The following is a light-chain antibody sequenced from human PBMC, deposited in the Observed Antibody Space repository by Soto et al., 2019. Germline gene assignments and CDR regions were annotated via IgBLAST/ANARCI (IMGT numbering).Light chain of an antibody. Sequence: EIVLTQSPGTPSLSPGERVTLSCRASQSITNSYVAWYQQKPGQAPRLLIYRASTRATGIPDRFSGSGSGTDFTLTISRLEPEDSAVFYCQQYGSSPGTFGQGTKLEIK. CDR2: RAS. J-gene: IGKJ2*01. V-gene: IGKV3-20*01. CDR1: QSITNSY. CDR3: QQYGSSPGT.